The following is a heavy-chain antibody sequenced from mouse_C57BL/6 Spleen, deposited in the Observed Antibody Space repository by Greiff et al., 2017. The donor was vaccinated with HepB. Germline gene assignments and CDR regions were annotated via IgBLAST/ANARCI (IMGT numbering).Heavy chain of an antibody. Sequence: DVHLVESGGGLVKPGGSLKLSCAASGFTFSDYGMHWVRQAPEKGLEWVAYISSCSSTIYYADTVKGRFTISRDNAKNTLFLQMTSLRSEDTAMYYCANGNYFDYWGQGTTLTVSS. CDR1: GFTFSDYG. CDR3: ANGNYFDY. D-gene: IGHD1-1*01. CDR2: ISSCSSTI. V-gene: IGHV5-17*01. J-gene: IGHJ2*01.